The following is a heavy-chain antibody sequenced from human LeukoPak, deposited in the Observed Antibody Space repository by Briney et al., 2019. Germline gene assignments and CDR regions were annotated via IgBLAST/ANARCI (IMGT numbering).Heavy chain of an antibody. J-gene: IGHJ4*02. CDR3: VRHDNGYFHY. V-gene: IGHV4-59*08. D-gene: IGHD2-8*01. Sequence: SETLTLTCTVSGDSINGYYWSWVRQPPGRGLEWIGYIYYRGSSRYNPPLESRLTLSVATSKNQFSLNLNSVTAADTAVYYCVRHDNGYFHYWGQGTLVTVSS. CDR1: GDSINGYY. CDR2: IYYRGSS.